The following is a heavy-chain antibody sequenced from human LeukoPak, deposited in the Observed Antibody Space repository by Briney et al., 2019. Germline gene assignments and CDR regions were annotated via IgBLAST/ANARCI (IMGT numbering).Heavy chain of an antibody. CDR1: GFAFSNYG. V-gene: IGHV3-30*18. Sequence: GRSLRLSCAASGFAFSNYGMHWVRQAPGKGLEWVAVISYDGSNKYYTDSVKGRFAISRDNSKNTLFLQMNSLIVEDTAVYYCAKDSGWIQFSSWGQGTLVTVSS. J-gene: IGHJ5*02. CDR3: AKDSGWIQFSS. D-gene: IGHD5-18*01. CDR2: ISYDGSNK.